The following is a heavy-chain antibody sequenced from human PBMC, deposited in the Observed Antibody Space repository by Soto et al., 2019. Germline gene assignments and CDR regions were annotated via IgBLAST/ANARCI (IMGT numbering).Heavy chain of an antibody. CDR1: GFTFSSYS. D-gene: IGHD3-10*01. CDR2: ISSSSSTI. Sequence: EVQLVESGGGLVQPGGSLRLSCAASGFTFSSYSMNWVRQAPGKGLEWVSYISSSSSTIYYADSVKGRFTISRDNAKNSLYLQMNSLRAEDTAVYYCARDSSRPPGGYYYYYYYMDVWGKGTTVTVSS. CDR3: ARDSSRPPGGYYYYYYYMDV. J-gene: IGHJ6*03. V-gene: IGHV3-48*01.